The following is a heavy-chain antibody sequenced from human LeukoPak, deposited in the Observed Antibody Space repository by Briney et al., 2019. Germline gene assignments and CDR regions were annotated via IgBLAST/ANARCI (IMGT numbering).Heavy chain of an antibody. Sequence: ASVKVSCKASGYTFTGYYMHWVRQAPGQGLEWMGWINPNSGGTNYAQKFQGRVTMTRDTSISTAYMELSRLRSDDTAVYYCAYFGWGYSSGWPLAIDYWGQGTLVTVYS. CDR1: GYTFTGYY. CDR3: AYFGWGYSSGWPLAIDY. J-gene: IGHJ4*02. CDR2: INPNSGGT. D-gene: IGHD6-19*01. V-gene: IGHV1-2*02.